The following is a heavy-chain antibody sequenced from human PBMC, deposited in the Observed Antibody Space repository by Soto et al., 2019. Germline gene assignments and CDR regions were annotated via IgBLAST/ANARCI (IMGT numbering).Heavy chain of an antibody. V-gene: IGHV3-7*01. J-gene: IGHJ6*02. CDR1: GFTLSDYW. D-gene: IGHD6-13*01. CDR2: INQNGRDK. Sequence: PGGSLRLSCAASGFTLSDYWMSWVRQAPGKGLEWVANINQNGRDKYYVDSVKGRFTISRDNAKELLYLQMNSLRDEDTAVYYCARDPTTAVVNYGMDGWGQGTTVT. CDR3: ARDPTTAVVNYGMDG.